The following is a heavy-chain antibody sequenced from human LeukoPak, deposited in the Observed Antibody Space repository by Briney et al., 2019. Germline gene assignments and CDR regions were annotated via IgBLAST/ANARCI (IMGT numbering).Heavy chain of an antibody. V-gene: IGHV4-59*12. CDR1: GGSISSYY. Sequence: PSETLSLTCTVSGGSISSYYWSWIRQPPGKGLEWIGYIYYRGSTNYDPSLKSRVTISVDTSKNQFSLKLSSVTAADTAVYYCARDPGLYYYGSGPGRGAFDIWGQGTMVTVSS. J-gene: IGHJ3*02. CDR3: ARDPGLYYYGSGPGRGAFDI. CDR2: IYYRGST. D-gene: IGHD3-10*01.